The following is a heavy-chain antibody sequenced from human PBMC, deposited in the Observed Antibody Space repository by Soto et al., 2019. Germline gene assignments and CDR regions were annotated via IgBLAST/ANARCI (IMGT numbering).Heavy chain of an antibody. CDR3: ARGSFGAANRLSDY. CDR2: ISYDGSNK. CDR1: GFTFSSYA. J-gene: IGHJ4*02. D-gene: IGHD6-25*01. V-gene: IGHV3-30-3*01. Sequence: QVQLVESGGGVVQPGRSLRLSCAASGFTFSSYAMHWVRQAPGKGLEWVAVISYDGSNKYYADSVKGRFTTSRDNSKITLYLQMNSLRAEDTDVYYCARGSFGAANRLSDYWGQGTLVTVSS.